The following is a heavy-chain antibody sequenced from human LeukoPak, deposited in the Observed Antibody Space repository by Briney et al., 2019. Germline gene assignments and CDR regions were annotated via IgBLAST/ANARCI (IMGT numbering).Heavy chain of an antibody. Sequence: GGSLRLSCAASGFTFSNYGMNWVRQAPGKGLEWVAVIWYGESNKYYADSVKGRFTISRDNSKNTLYQQMNSLRAEDTAVYYCAKGRNWNDDNWFDPWGQGTLVTVSS. D-gene: IGHD1-1*01. V-gene: IGHV3-30*02. CDR2: IWYGESNK. CDR1: GFTFSNYG. CDR3: AKGRNWNDDNWFDP. J-gene: IGHJ5*02.